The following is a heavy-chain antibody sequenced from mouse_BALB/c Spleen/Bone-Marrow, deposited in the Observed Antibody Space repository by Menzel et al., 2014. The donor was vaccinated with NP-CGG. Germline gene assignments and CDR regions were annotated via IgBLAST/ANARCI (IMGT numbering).Heavy chain of an antibody. CDR3: ARGDWAWFVY. Sequence: EVMLVESGGGLVQPGGSLKLSCAASGFDFSRYWMSWVRQAPGKGLEWIGEINPDSSTINYTPSLKDKFIISRDNAKNTLYLQMSKVRPEDTALYYCARGDWAWFVYWGQGTLVTVSA. J-gene: IGHJ3*01. CDR2: INPDSSTI. V-gene: IGHV4-1*02. CDR1: GFDFSRYW. D-gene: IGHD4-1*01.